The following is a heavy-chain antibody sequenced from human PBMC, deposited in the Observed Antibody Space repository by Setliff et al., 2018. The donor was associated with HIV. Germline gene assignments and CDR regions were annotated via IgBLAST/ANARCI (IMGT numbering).Heavy chain of an antibody. D-gene: IGHD3-10*01. Sequence: SVKVSCKASGGTFSSYAISWVRQAPGQGLEWMGGIIPIFGTANYAQKFQGRVTITADESTSTAYMELSSLRSEDTAVYYCAGVYYYGSGSYNYPYYFDYWVPETLLVTVSS. CDR1: GGTFSSYA. J-gene: IGHJ4*03. V-gene: IGHV1-69*13. CDR2: IIPIFGTA. CDR3: AGVYYYGSGSYNYPYYFDY.